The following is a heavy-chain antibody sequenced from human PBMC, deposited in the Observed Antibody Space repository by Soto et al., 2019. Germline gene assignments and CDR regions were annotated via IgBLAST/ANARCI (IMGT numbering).Heavy chain of an antibody. V-gene: IGHV4-39*01. CDR2: NYYSGST. Sequence: QLQLQESGPGLVKPSETLSLTCTVSGGSISSSSYYWGWIRQPPGKGLEWIGSNYYSGSTYYNPSLKSRVTISVDTSKNQFSLKLSSVTAADTAVYYCARQLQNYYGSGDFDYWGQGTLVTVSS. D-gene: IGHD3-10*01. J-gene: IGHJ4*02. CDR3: ARQLQNYYGSGDFDY. CDR1: GGSISSSSYY.